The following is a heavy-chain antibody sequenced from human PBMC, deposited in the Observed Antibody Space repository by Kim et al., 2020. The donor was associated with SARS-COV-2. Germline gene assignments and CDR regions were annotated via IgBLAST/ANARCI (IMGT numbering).Heavy chain of an antibody. CDR1: GYTFTTYG. Sequence: ASVKVSCKTSGYTFTTYGIIWVRQAPGQGLEWMGWISVYNGNTNYAQKLQGRVTMTTDTSTSTAYMELRSLRSDDTAVYYCARSRIPGYYSDYWGQGTLVTVSS. J-gene: IGHJ4*02. CDR2: ISVYNGNT. CDR3: ARSRIPGYYSDY. D-gene: IGHD3-9*01. V-gene: IGHV1-18*04.